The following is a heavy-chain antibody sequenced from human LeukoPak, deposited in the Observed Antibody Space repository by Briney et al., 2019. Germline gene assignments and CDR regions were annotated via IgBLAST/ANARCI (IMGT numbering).Heavy chain of an antibody. CDR2: MNPNSGNT. CDR1: GYTFTNYD. J-gene: IGHJ1*01. CDR3: ARNGQQVRYFQH. V-gene: IGHV1-8*01. Sequence: ASVKVSCKASGYTFTNYDINWVRQATGQGLEWMGWMNPNSGNTNYAQKFQGRVTMTRNTSISTAYMELSSLRSEDTAVCYCARNGQQVRYFQHWGQGTLVTVSS. D-gene: IGHD6-13*01.